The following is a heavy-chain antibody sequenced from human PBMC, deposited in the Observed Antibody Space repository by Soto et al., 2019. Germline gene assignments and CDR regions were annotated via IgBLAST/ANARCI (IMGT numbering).Heavy chain of an antibody. V-gene: IGHV4-38-2*02. Sequence: KVSETLSLTCTVSDYSISSGSYWAWIRQPPGKGPEWIASIYHGGTTFYNPSLKSRITISVDTSNNQFSLKLTSVTAADTAVYYCARVHVMVVAGSTFDYWGRGTLVTVSS. D-gene: IGHD6-19*01. J-gene: IGHJ4*01. CDR1: DYSISSGSY. CDR2: IYHGGTT. CDR3: ARVHVMVVAGSTFDY.